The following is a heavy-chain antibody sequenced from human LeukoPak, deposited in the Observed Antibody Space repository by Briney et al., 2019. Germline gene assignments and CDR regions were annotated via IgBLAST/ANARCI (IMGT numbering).Heavy chain of an antibody. CDR2: INWNGVST. V-gene: IGHV3-20*04. CDR1: GFTFDDYG. D-gene: IGHD3-10*01. Sequence: GGSLRLSCAASGFTFDDYGMSWVRQAPGKGLEWVSGINWNGVSTAYADSVKGRFTISRDNAKNSLYLQMNSLRAEDTALYYCARSRGLTTVYYDAFDVWGQGTMVTVSS. J-gene: IGHJ3*01. CDR3: ARSRGLTTVYYDAFDV.